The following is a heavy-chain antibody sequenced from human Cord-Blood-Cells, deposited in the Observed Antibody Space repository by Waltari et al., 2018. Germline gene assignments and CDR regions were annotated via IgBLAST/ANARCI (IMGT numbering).Heavy chain of an antibody. V-gene: IGHV1-2*02. J-gene: IGHJ4*02. D-gene: IGHD3-22*01. Sequence: QVQQVQSGAEVKKPRASVKVSCKASGYTFHGYSMHWVRQAPGQGLAWMVWINPNSGGTNYAQKFQGRVTMTRDTSISTAYMELSRLRSDDTAVYYCAREADDSSGLFDYWGQGTLVTVSS. CDR2: INPNSGGT. CDR3: AREADDSSGLFDY. CDR1: GYTFHGYS.